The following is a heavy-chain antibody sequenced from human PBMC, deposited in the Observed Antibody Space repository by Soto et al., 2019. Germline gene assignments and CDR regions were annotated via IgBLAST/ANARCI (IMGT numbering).Heavy chain of an antibody. CDR1: GYTFIGYY. Sequence: ASVKVSCKASGYTFIGYYIRWVRQAPGQGLEWMGWINPKTGGTNYAQRFQGRVTLTRDTSITTAYMDLSSLRSDDTATYYCAKTYDGSGQPSHWFAPWGQGTPVTVSS. V-gene: IGHV1-2*02. D-gene: IGHD3-22*01. CDR3: AKTYDGSGQPSHWFAP. J-gene: IGHJ5*02. CDR2: INPKTGGT.